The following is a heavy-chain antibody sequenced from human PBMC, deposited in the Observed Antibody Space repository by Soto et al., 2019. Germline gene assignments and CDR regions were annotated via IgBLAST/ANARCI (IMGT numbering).Heavy chain of an antibody. CDR2: IRNEPKGYTT. D-gene: IGHD6-13*01. V-gene: IGHV3-72*01. CDR1: GFTFSDHY. Sequence: EVQLVESGGGLVQPGGSLRLSCAASGFTFSDHYMDWVRQAPGKGLEWVGRIRNEPKGYTTEYAASVKGRFTISRYDSENSLYLQMNNVKTEDTAVYYCVRNLAAGGTFYFDYWGQGALVTVSS. J-gene: IGHJ4*02. CDR3: VRNLAAGGTFYFDY.